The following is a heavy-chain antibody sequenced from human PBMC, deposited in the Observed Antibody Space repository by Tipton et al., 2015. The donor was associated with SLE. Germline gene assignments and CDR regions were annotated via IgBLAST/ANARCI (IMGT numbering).Heavy chain of an antibody. CDR2: IRYDGSNK. J-gene: IGHJ4*02. V-gene: IGHV3-30*02. CDR1: GFTFSSYG. Sequence: SGFTFSSYGMHWVRQAPGKGLEWVAFIRYDGSNKYYADSVKGRFTISRDNSKNTLYLQMNSLRAEDTAVYYCAKEARHYYDSSGVLDWGQGTLVTVSS. D-gene: IGHD3-22*01. CDR3: AKEARHYYDSSGVLD.